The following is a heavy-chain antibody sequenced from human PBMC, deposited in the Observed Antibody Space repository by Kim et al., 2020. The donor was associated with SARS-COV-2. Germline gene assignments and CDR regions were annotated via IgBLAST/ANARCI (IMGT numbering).Heavy chain of an antibody. CDR2: IYYSGST. V-gene: IGHV4-59*01. CDR1: GGSISSYY. CDR3: ARFEEAVAFDI. J-gene: IGHJ3*02. Sequence: SETLSLTCTVSGGSISSYYWSWIRQPPGKGLEWIGYIYYSGSTNYNPSLKSRVTISVDTSKNQFSLKLSSVTAADTAVYYCARFEEAVAFDIWGQGTMVT.